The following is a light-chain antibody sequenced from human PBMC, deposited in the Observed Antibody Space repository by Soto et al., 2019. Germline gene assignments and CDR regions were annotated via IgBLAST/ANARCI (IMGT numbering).Light chain of an antibody. J-gene: IGLJ3*02. CDR2: EAS. CDR1: NSDVGSHNF. V-gene: IGLV2-23*01. Sequence: QSALTQPASVSGSPGQSITISCTGTNSDVGSHNFVSWYQQYPGKAPKLLIYEASKRPSGLSNRFSGSKSGNTASLTISGLQAEDEDDYYCCSLTNGATWVFGGGTKRTVL. CDR3: CSLTNGATWV.